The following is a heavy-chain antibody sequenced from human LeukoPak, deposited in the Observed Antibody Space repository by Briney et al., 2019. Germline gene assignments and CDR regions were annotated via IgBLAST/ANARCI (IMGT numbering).Heavy chain of an antibody. CDR1: GGSISSGGYY. CDR2: IYYSGST. J-gene: IGHJ4*02. D-gene: IGHD5-18*01. V-gene: IGHV4-31*03. CDR3: ARDTAMARFDY. Sequence: PSETLSLTCTVSGGSISSGGYYWSWLRQHPGKGLEWIGYIYYSGSTYYNPSLKSRVTISVDTSKNQFSLKLSSVTAADTAVYYCARDTAMARFDYWGQGTLVTVSS.